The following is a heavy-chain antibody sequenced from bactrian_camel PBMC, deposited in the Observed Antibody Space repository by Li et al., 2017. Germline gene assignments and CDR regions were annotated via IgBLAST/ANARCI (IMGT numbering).Heavy chain of an antibody. CDR3: KTQPLVKAGCDY. D-gene: IGHD6*01. Sequence: HVQLVESGGSSVQAGGSLRLSCVSSGGPYAGHCMGWFRQAPGKQREVIATIFTGGPAVYYAASVKGRFTISKDKATDTVHLQMNSLKPEDTAVYSCKTQPLVKAGCDYSGQGTQVTVS. CDR1: GGPYAGHC. J-gene: IGHJ4*01. CDR2: IFTGGPAV. V-gene: IGHV3S53*01.